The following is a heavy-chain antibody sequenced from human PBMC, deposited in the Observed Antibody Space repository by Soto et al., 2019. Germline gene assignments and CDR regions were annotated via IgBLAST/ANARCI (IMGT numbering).Heavy chain of an antibody. Sequence: EVQLVESGGGLVKPGGSLRLSCAASGFTFSSYSMNWVRQAPGKGLEWVSSISSSSSYIYYADSVKGRFTISRDNAMNSVYLQMNLLRVEDKAVYYCERDIGMIYAPTNSVSYPLDYWGQGTLVTV. V-gene: IGHV3-21*01. CDR3: ERDIGMIYAPTNSVSYPLDY. D-gene: IGHD1-26*01. CDR2: ISSSSSYI. CDR1: GFTFSSYS. J-gene: IGHJ4*02.